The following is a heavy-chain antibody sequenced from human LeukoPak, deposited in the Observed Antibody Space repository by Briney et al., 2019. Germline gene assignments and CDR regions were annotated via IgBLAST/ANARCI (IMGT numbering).Heavy chain of an antibody. Sequence: GGSLRLSCAASGFTVSSNYMSWVRQAPGKGLEWVSVIYSGGATFYADSVKGRFTISRDDSENTLYLQMNSLRAEDTAVYYCARMGPRVPFSFDYWGQGTLVTVSS. D-gene: IGHD3-3*01. CDR3: ARMGPRVPFSFDY. J-gene: IGHJ4*02. CDR2: IYSGGAT. V-gene: IGHV3-53*01. CDR1: GFTVSSNY.